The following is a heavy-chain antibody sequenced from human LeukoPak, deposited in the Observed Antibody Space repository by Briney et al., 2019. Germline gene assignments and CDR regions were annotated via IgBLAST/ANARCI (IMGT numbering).Heavy chain of an antibody. CDR3: ARRPSWGTVTTKDYYYYYGMDV. J-gene: IGHJ6*02. V-gene: IGHV4-39*01. CDR1: GGSISSSSYY. Sequence: TSSETLSLTCTVSGGSISSSSYYWGWIRQPPGKGLEWIGSIYYSGSTYYNPSLKSRVTISVDTSKNQFSLKLSSVTAADTAVYYSARRPSWGTVTTKDYYYYYGMDVWGQGTTVTVSS. CDR2: IYYSGST. D-gene: IGHD4-17*01.